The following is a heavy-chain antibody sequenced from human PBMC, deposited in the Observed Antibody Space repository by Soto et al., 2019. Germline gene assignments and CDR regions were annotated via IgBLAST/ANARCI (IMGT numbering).Heavy chain of an antibody. CDR2: INHSGST. CDR3: ARGSLLPLYDFWSGYYFNWFDP. D-gene: IGHD3-3*01. J-gene: IGHJ5*02. Sequence: SETLSLTCAGYGGSFSGYYWSWIRQPPGKGLEWIGEINHSGSTNYNPSLKSRVTISVDTSKNQFSLKLSSVTAADTAVYYCARGSLLPLYDFWSGYYFNWFDPWGQGTLVTGSS. V-gene: IGHV4-34*01. CDR1: GGSFSGYY.